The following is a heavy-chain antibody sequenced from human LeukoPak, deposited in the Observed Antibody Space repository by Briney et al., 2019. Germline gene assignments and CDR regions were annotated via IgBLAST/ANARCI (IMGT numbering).Heavy chain of an antibody. CDR1: GFTFSSYA. CDR3: ARDRRAVAGSPDTYNWFDP. CDR2: ISISGTTI. Sequence: PGGSLRLSCATSGFTFSSYAMSWVRQAPGKGLEWLSHISISGTTIHYADSVKGRFTISRDNAKNSVYLQMNSLRAEDTAVYYCARDRRAVAGSPDTYNWFDPWGQGTLVTVSS. V-gene: IGHV3-48*03. J-gene: IGHJ5*02. D-gene: IGHD6-19*01.